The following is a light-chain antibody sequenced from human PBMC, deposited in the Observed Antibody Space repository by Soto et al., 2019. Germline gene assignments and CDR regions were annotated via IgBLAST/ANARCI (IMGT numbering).Light chain of an antibody. CDR3: HRYNNRPLGRFT. CDR2: GAS. J-gene: IGKJ3*01. CDR1: QSVSSN. Sequence: EIVMTQSPATLSVSPGERATLSCRASQSVSSNLAWYQQKPGQAPRLLIYGASTRATGIPARFSGSGSGTEFTVTISSLQSEDFAVYYCHRYNNRPLGRFTFGPGTKVDIK. V-gene: IGKV3-15*01.